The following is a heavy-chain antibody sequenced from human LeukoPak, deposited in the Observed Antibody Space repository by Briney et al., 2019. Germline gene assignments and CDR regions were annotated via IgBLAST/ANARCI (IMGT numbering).Heavy chain of an antibody. Sequence: ASVKVSCKASGYTFSTYGISWVRQAPGQGLEWMGWISAYKGNTYYAQKLQGRGTMTTDTSTSTAYMELRSLRSDDTAIYYCARDLYYYGSGSYYDVFDVWGQGTMVTVSS. CDR3: ARDLYYYGSGSYYDVFDV. V-gene: IGHV1-18*01. J-gene: IGHJ3*01. D-gene: IGHD3-10*01. CDR1: GYTFSTYG. CDR2: ISAYKGNT.